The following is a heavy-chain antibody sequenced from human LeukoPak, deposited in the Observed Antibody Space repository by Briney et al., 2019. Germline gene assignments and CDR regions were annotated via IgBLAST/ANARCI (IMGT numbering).Heavy chain of an antibody. CDR2: IYHSGST. V-gene: IGHV4-38-2*01. D-gene: IGHD5-12*01. CDR1: GYSISSGYY. CDR3: ARKEATYYMDV. J-gene: IGHJ6*03. Sequence: SETLSLTCAVSGYSISSGYYWGWIRQPPGKGLEWIGSIYHSGSTYYNPSLKSRVTISVDPSKNQFSLKLSSVTAADTAVYYCARKEATYYMDVWGKGTTVTVSS.